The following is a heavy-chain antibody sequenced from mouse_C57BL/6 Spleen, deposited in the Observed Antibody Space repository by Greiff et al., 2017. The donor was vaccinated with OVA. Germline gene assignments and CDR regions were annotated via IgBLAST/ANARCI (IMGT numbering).Heavy chain of an antibody. Sequence: EVKLQQSGPVLVKPGPSVRISCKASGFTFTDYYMHWVKQSHGKSLEWIGLVYPYNGGTTYNQKFTGKAKLTVDTSSSTAYMDLSSLTSEDSAVYYCARGYAPPYFDYWGQGTTLTVSS. D-gene: IGHD2-10*02. V-gene: IGHV1-36*01. CDR3: ARGYAPPYFDY. J-gene: IGHJ2*01. CDR1: GFTFTDYY. CDR2: VYPYNGGT.